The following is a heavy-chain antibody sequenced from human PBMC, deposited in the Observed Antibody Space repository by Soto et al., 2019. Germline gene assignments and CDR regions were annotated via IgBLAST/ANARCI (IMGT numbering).Heavy chain of an antibody. V-gene: IGHV3-23*01. Sequence: PGWSLRLSCAFSGFICISYDMSWVRQAPGKGLEWVSTILVGGSTHYEDAVKGRFTISRDTSKNTVYLQMNSLTAGDTAVYYCAKATATSGGAFEIYGQGTMVTVSS. CDR3: AKATATSGGAFEI. J-gene: IGHJ3*02. D-gene: IGHD1-1*01. CDR2: ILVGGST. CDR1: GFICISYD.